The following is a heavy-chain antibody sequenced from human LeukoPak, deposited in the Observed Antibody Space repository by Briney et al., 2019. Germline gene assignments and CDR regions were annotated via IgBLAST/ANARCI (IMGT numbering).Heavy chain of an antibody. D-gene: IGHD4-17*01. J-gene: IGHJ6*02. CDR2: IDPSDSYT. CDR3: ATVTTIYYYYGMDA. V-gene: IGHV5-10-1*01. CDR1: GYSFTSYW. Sequence: GESLKISCKGSGYSFTSYWITWVRQMPGKGLEWMGRIDPSDSYTNYSPSFQGHVTISADKSISTAYLQWSSLKASDTAMCYCATVTTIYYYYGMDAWGQGTTVTVSS.